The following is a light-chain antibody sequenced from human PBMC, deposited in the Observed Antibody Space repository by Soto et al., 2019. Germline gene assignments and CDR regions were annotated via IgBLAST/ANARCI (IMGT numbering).Light chain of an antibody. CDR2: DSS. J-gene: IGKJ5*01. Sequence: EIEVTQSPATLSFSPGETATLSCRASQNVDKFLVWYQQRPGQPPTLLIFDSSNRATGVPVRFSGSGAGTVFTLTIGSLEPEDSAVYYCQQRKNWPPSTFGQGTRVEIK. V-gene: IGKV3-11*01. CDR1: QNVDKF. CDR3: QQRKNWPPST.